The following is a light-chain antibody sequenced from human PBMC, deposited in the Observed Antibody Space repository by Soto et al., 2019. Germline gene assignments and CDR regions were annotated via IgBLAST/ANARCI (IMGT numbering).Light chain of an antibody. Sequence: QSALTQPASVSGSPGQSITISCTGTSSDIGTYKYVSWYQQHPGQAPKLMIYDVSNRPSGVSDRFSGSKSGNTASLTISGLQAEDEADYYCYSCSRSSGTRYVFGTGTKVTVL. CDR3: YSCSRSSGTRYV. CDR2: DVS. J-gene: IGLJ1*01. V-gene: IGLV2-14*03. CDR1: SSDIGTYKY.